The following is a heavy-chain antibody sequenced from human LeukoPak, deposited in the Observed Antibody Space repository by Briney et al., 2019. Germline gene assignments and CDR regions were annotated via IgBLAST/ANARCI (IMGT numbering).Heavy chain of an antibody. Sequence: SETLSLTCTVSGGSISSYYWSWIRQPPGKGLEWIGYIYYSGSTNYNPSLKSRVTISVDTSKNQFSLKLSSVTAADTAVYYCARNKAPRSWPYFDYWGQGTLVTVSS. CDR3: ARNKAPRSWPYFDY. D-gene: IGHD6-13*01. V-gene: IGHV4-59*01. J-gene: IGHJ4*02. CDR2: IYYSGST. CDR1: GGSISSYY.